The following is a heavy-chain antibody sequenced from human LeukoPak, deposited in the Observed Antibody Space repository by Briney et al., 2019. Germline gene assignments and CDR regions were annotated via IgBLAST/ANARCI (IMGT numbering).Heavy chain of an antibody. CDR1: GFIFRSHG. Sequence: GGSLRLSCAASGFIFRSHGMNWVRQAPGKGLQWVAFVRYDGNYKYYADSVNGRFTISRDNSKNTLYLQMNSLRAEDTAVYYCARRAGAYSHPYDYWGQGTLVTVSS. CDR3: ARRAGAYSHPYDY. D-gene: IGHD4/OR15-4a*01. CDR2: VRYDGNYK. J-gene: IGHJ4*02. V-gene: IGHV3-30*02.